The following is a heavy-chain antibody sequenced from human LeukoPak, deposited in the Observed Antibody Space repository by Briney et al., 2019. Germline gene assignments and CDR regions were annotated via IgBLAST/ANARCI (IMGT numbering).Heavy chain of an antibody. CDR2: IYSGGAT. J-gene: IGHJ4*02. CDR3: ARERSVSYYKFEY. CDR1: GFTVSSSF. D-gene: IGHD3-22*01. Sequence: GGSQRLSCVASGFTVSSSFMSWVRQSPGKGLEWVALIYSGGATHYADAVKGRFTIARDTYKNTVYLQMNSLRAEDTAVYYCARERSVSYYKFEYWGLGALVTVSS. V-gene: IGHV3-66*02.